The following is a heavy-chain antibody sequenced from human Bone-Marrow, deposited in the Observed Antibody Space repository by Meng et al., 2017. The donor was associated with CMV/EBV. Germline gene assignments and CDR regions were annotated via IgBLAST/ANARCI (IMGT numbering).Heavy chain of an antibody. CDR3: AKVSQFYDSGAYFDF. Sequence: GESLKISCAASGFTFSSYEMTWVRQAPGKGLEWVSSVKGSGGSANYADSVKGRFTMSRDNTKNTLYLQMNSLRAEDTAVYYCAKVSQFYDSGAYFDFWGRGTLVTVSS. D-gene: IGHD3-22*01. CDR2: VKGSGGSA. CDR1: GFTFSSYE. J-gene: IGHJ5*01. V-gene: IGHV3-23*01.